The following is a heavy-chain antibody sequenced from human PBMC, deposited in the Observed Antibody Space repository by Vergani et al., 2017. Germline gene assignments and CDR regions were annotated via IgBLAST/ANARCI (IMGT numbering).Heavy chain of an antibody. Sequence: EVRLVESGGGLVKPGGSLRLSCQVSGFDFSQAWMNWVRQSPGKGLEYIGLSKPKTEGGTTHYNAAMKGRVTISRDDSKSVLFLEMTNLAPEDTAVYYCAKAITMIVVVTDFDYWGQGTLVTVSS. CDR3: AKAITMIVVVTDFDY. CDR1: GFDFSQAW. V-gene: IGHV3-15*05. CDR2: SKPKTEGGTT. D-gene: IGHD3-22*01. J-gene: IGHJ4*02.